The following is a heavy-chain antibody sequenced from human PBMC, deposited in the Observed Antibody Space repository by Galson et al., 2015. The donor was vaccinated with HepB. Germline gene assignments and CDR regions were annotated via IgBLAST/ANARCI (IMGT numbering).Heavy chain of an antibody. J-gene: IGHJ4*02. CDR3: ARRPAAFDY. D-gene: IGHD2-2*01. CDR1: GGSISSSFYY. Sequence: ETLSLTCTVSGGSISSSFYYWGWIRQPPGKGLEWNGSIYYSGSTYYNPSLKSRVTISVDTSKNQFSLKLSSVTAADTAVYYCARRPAAFDYWGQGTLVTVSS. V-gene: IGHV4-39*01. CDR2: IYYSGST.